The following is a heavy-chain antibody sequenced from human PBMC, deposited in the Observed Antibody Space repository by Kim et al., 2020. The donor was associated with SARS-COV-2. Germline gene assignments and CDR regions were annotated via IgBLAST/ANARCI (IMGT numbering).Heavy chain of an antibody. CDR1: GGSINSYY. CDR3: SRTSLTYNWFDP. V-gene: IGHV4-59*08. D-gene: IGHD3-10*01. Sequence: SETLSLTCTVSGGSINSYYWGWIRQPPGKGLEWIGYIYYSGSTNYNPSLKSRVTISVDTSKNHFSLKLSSVTAADTAVYYCSRTSLTYNWFDPWGQGTLATVSS. CDR2: IYYSGST. J-gene: IGHJ5*02.